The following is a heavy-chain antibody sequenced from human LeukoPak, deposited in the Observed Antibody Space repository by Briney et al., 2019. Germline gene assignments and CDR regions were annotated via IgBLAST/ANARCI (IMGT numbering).Heavy chain of an antibody. Sequence: ASVKVSCKASGGTFSSYAISWVRQAPGQGLEWMGGIIPIFGTANYAQKFQGRVTITTDESTSTAYMELSSLRSEDTAVYYCARESLSGYTYRVGDYWGQGTLVTVSS. D-gene: IGHD5-12*01. CDR3: ARESLSGYTYRVGDY. V-gene: IGHV1-69*05. CDR1: GGTFSSYA. CDR2: IIPIFGTA. J-gene: IGHJ4*02.